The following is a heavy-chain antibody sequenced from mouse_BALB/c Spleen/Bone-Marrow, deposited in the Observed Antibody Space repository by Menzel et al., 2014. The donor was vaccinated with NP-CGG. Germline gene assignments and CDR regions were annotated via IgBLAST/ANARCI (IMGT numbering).Heavy chain of an antibody. V-gene: IGHV14-3*02. D-gene: IGHD1-1*01. Sequence: EVQLQESGAELVKPGASVKLSCTASGFNIKDTYMHWVKQRPEQGLEWIGRIDPANGNTKYDPKFQGKATITADTSSNTAYLQLSSLTSEDTAVYYCASYYYGSSGFAYWGQGILVTVSA. CDR1: GFNIKDTY. CDR3: ASYYYGSSGFAY. CDR2: IDPANGNT. J-gene: IGHJ3*01.